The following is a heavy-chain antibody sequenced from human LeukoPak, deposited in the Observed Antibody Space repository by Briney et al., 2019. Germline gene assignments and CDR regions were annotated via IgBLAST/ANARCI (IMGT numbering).Heavy chain of an antibody. CDR3: ARTPAAMFVQNWLDP. Sequence: GGSLRLSCAASGFTFSSYAMHWVRQAPGKGLEWVAVISYDGSNKYYADSVKGRFTISRDNYKNTLYLQMNSLRAEDTAVYYCARTPAAMFVQNWLDPWGQGTLVTVSS. CDR1: GFTFSSYA. J-gene: IGHJ5*02. CDR2: ISYDGSNK. D-gene: IGHD2-2*01. V-gene: IGHV3-30*04.